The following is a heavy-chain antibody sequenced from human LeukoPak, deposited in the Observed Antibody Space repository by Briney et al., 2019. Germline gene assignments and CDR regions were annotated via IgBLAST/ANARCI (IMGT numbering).Heavy chain of an antibody. V-gene: IGHV3-21*01. CDR3: ATDSPETAAFDY. Sequence: GGSLRLSCAASGFTFSSYAFSWVRRAPGKGLEWVSIVGDNTDTHYADSVKGRFTISRDNAKNSLYLQMDSLRAEDTAVYYCATDSPETAAFDYWGQGTLVTVSS. D-gene: IGHD1-1*01. CDR1: GFTFSSYA. J-gene: IGHJ4*02. CDR2: VGDNTDT.